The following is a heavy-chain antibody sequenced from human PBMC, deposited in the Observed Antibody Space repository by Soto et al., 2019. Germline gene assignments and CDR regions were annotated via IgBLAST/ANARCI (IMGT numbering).Heavy chain of an antibody. D-gene: IGHD3-22*01. J-gene: IGHJ6*02. Sequence: PSETLSLTCAVSGGSISSGGYSWSWIRQPPGKGLEWIGYIYHSGSTYYNPSLKSRVTISVDRSKNQFSLKLSSVTAADTAVYYCGRAYTGNYYDSSGYPYGMDVWGQGTTVTVSS. V-gene: IGHV4-30-2*01. CDR1: GGSISSGGYS. CDR3: GRAYTGNYYDSSGYPYGMDV. CDR2: IYHSGST.